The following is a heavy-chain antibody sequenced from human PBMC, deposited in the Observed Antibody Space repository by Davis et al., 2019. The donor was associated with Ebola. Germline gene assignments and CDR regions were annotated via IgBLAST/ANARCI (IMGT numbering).Heavy chain of an antibody. CDR3: ARCRDYGGNRLNSGMDV. CDR1: GGSIRSYY. Sequence: MPSETLSLTCTVSGGSIRSYYWGWIRQPPGKGLEWIGSISYSGSTSYNPSLKSRVTISVDTSKNQFSLKMSSVTAADTAVYYCARCRDYGGNRLNSGMDVWGQGTTVTVSS. V-gene: IGHV4-39*07. J-gene: IGHJ6*02. D-gene: IGHD4-23*01. CDR2: ISYSGST.